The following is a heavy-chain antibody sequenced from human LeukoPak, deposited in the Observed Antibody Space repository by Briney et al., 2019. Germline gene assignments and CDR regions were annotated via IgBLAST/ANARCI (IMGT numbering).Heavy chain of an antibody. V-gene: IGHV3-21*01. D-gene: IGHD4-17*01. CDR2: ISSSSSYI. J-gene: IGHJ3*02. CDR3: AREVTTPSPGAFDI. Sequence: KPGGSLRLSCAASGFTFSSYSTNWVRQAPGKGLEWVSSISSSSSYIYYADSVKGRFTISRDNAKNSLYLQMNSLRAEDTAVYYCAREVTTPSPGAFDIWGQGTMVTVSS. CDR1: GFTFSSYS.